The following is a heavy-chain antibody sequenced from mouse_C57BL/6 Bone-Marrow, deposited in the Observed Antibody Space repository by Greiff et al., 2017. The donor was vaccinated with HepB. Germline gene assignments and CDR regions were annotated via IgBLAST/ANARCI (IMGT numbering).Heavy chain of an antibody. V-gene: IGHV1-4*01. J-gene: IGHJ3*01. D-gene: IGHD4-1*01. CDR3: ANWDWFAY. CDR1: GYTFTSYT. CDR2: INPSSGYT. Sequence: LQESGAELARPGASVKMSCKASGYTFTSYTMHWVKQRPGQGLEWIGYINPSSGYTKYNQKFKDKATLTADKSSSTAYMQLSSLTSEDSAVYYCANWDWFAYWGQGTLVTVSA.